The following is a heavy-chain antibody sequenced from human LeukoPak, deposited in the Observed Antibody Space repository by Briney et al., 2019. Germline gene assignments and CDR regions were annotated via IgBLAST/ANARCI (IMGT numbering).Heavy chain of an antibody. J-gene: IGHJ6*02. CDR1: GITFSNYW. V-gene: IGHV3-74*01. Sequence: GGSLRLSCAASGITFSNYWMHWVRHAPGKGLVWVSRINSDGSSSRYADSVKGRFTISRDNAKNTLYLQMNSLRAEDTAVYYCARDRYYGMDVWGQGTTVTVSS. CDR3: ARDRYYGMDV. CDR2: INSDGSSS.